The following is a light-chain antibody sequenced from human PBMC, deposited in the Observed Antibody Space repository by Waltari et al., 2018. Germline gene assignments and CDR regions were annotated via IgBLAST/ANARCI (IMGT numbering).Light chain of an antibody. CDR2: WAS. V-gene: IGKV4-1*01. J-gene: IGKJ4*01. CDR1: QSVLYSSNNKNY. Sequence: DIVMTQSPDSLAVSLGERATIDCKSSQSVLYSSNNKNYLAWYQQRPGQPPKLLIYWASTRESGVPDRVSGSASGTDFTLTINSLQAEDVALYYCQQYYSTPLTFGGGSKVEIK. CDR3: QQYYSTPLT.